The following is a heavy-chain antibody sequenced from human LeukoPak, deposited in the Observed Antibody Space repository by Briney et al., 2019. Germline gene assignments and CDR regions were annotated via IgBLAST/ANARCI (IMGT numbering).Heavy chain of an antibody. Sequence: PGGSLRLSCAASGFTFSSYSMNWVRQAPGKGLESVSSISSSSSYIYYADSVKGRFTISRDNAKNSLYLQMNSLRAEDTAVYYCARDRGSGVVVIFDPWGQGTLVTVSS. CDR3: ARDRGSGVVVIFDP. D-gene: IGHD3-22*01. CDR1: GFTFSSYS. V-gene: IGHV3-21*01. CDR2: ISSSSSYI. J-gene: IGHJ5*02.